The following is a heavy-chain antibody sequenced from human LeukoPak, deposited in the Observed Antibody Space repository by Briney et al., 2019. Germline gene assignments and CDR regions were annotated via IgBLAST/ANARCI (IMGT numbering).Heavy chain of an antibody. CDR3: ARDAPGNTALDY. J-gene: IGHJ4*02. D-gene: IGHD5-18*01. CDR2: INGYGSST. Sequence: PRGSLRLSCAASGFTFISYWMHWVRQAPGKGLVWVSRINGYGSSTDFADSVKGRFTISRDNAKNTLYLQMNSLRAEDTAVYYCARDAPGNTALDYWGQGTLVTVSS. V-gene: IGHV3-74*01. CDR1: GFTFISYW.